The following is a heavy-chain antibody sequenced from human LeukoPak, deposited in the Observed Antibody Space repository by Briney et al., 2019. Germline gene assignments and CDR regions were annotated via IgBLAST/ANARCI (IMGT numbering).Heavy chain of an antibody. CDR2: IIPIVGTA. CDR3: ARVRTGVGAAVWYYFDY. J-gene: IGHJ4*02. CDR1: GGTFSSYA. V-gene: IGHV1-69*05. D-gene: IGHD1-26*01. Sequence: SVKVSCKASGGTFSSYAISWVRQAPGQGLEWMGGIIPIVGTANYAQKFQGRVTITTDESTSTAYMELGSLRSEDTAVYYCARVRTGVGAAVWYYFDYWGQGTLVTVSS.